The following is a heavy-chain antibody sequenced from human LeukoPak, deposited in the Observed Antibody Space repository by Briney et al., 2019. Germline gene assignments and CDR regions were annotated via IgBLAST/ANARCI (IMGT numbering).Heavy chain of an antibody. D-gene: IGHD2-15*01. CDR1: GFSFSSYG. J-gene: IGHJ4*02. CDR2: IRSDGSNK. CDR3: AMAPATTQFDY. V-gene: IGHV3-30*02. Sequence: GGSLRLSCAGSGFSFSSYGMHWVRQAPGKGLEWTAFIRSDGSNKYYADSVKGRFTISRDNSKNTLYLQMNSLRAEDTAVYYCAMAPATTQFDYWGQGTLVTVSS.